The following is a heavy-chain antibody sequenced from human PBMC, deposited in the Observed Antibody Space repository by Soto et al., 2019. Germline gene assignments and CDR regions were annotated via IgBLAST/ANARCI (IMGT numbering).Heavy chain of an antibody. CDR3: ARTLSGALDNWFDP. D-gene: IGHD1-1*01. CDR1: GYTFTSYG. Sequence: ASVKVSCKASGYTFTSYGISWVRKAPGQGLEWMGWISAYNGNTNYAQKLQGRVTMTTDTSTSTAYMELRSLRSDDTAVYYCARTLSGALDNWFDPWGQGTLVTVSS. V-gene: IGHV1-18*01. CDR2: ISAYNGNT. J-gene: IGHJ5*02.